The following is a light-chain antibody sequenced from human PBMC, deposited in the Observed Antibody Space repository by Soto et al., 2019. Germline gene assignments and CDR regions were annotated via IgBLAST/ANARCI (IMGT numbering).Light chain of an antibody. V-gene: IGLV2-23*03. Sequence: QSVLTQPASVCGSPGQSITISCTGTSSDVGSYNLVSWYQQHPGKAPKLMIYEGSKRPSGVSNRFSGSKSGNTASLTISGLQAEDEADYYCCSYAVSSTFVVFGGGTKLTVL. CDR1: SSDVGSYNL. CDR2: EGS. CDR3: CSYAVSSTFVV. J-gene: IGLJ2*01.